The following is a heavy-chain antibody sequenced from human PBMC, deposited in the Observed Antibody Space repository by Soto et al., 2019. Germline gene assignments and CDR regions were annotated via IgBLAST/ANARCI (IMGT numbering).Heavy chain of an antibody. D-gene: IGHD3-9*01. CDR2: IIPIFGTA. V-gene: IGHV1-69*13. CDR1: GGTFSSYA. J-gene: IGHJ4*02. Sequence: ASVKVSCKASGGTFSSYAISWVRQAPGQGLEWMGGIIPIFGTANYAQKFQGRVTITADESTSTAYMELSSLRSEDTAVYYCASLRYFDWLLPPGFDYWGQGTLVTVSS. CDR3: ASLRYFDWLLPPGFDY.